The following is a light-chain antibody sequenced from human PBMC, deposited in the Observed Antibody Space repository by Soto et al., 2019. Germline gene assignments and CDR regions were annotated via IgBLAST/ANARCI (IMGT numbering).Light chain of an antibody. CDR1: QTISTY. V-gene: IGKV1-39*01. Sequence: DIQMTQSPSSLSASVGDRVTITCRASQTISTYLYWYQQKPGKAPNLLIYGASSLQSGVPSRFSGSGSGTDFTLTFSSLQPEDFATYYCQQSYSSTPTFGGGTKVEIK. J-gene: IGKJ4*01. CDR3: QQSYSSTPT. CDR2: GAS.